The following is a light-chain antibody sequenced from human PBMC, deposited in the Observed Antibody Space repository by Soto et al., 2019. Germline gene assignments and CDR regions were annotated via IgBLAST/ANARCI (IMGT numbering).Light chain of an antibody. CDR3: QQYNNWPPIT. J-gene: IGKJ5*01. V-gene: IGKV3-15*01. CDR2: GAS. Sequence: EIVLTQSPATLSLSPGERATLSCRASQSVNSYLAWYQQKPGQAPRLLIYGASTRATGIPARFSGSGSGTEFTLTISSLQSEDFAVNYCQQYNNWPPITFGQGTRLEIK. CDR1: QSVNSY.